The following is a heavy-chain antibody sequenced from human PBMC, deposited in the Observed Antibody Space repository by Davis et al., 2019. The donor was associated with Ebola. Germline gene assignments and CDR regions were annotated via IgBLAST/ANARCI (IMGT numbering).Heavy chain of an antibody. CDR1: GFTFNTYV. J-gene: IGHJ4*02. V-gene: IGHV3-21*01. D-gene: IGHD3-3*01. CDR3: ARGDYDFWSGYYTVGY. Sequence: GESLKISCAASGFTFNTYVMHWVRQAPGKGLEWVSSISSSSSYIYYADSVKGRFTISRDNAKNSLYLQMNSLRAEDTAVYYCARGDYDFWSGYYTVGYWGQGTLVTVSS. CDR2: ISSSSSYI.